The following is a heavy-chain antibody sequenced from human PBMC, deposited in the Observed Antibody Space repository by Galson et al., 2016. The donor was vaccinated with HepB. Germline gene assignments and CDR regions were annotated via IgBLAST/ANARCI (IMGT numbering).Heavy chain of an antibody. J-gene: IGHJ4*02. V-gene: IGHV3-48*01. CDR1: GFSFNNYA. CDR2: LSASSQNI. D-gene: IGHD3-10*01. CDR3: ARDSDSDYYGSGSTPIDY. Sequence: SLRLSCAASGFSFNNYAMNWVRQAPGRGLEWISYLSASSQNIDYADSVRGRFTVSRDNAKNTLYLQMNSLRAEDTAVYYCARDSDSDYYGSGSTPIDYWGQGTLVTVSS.